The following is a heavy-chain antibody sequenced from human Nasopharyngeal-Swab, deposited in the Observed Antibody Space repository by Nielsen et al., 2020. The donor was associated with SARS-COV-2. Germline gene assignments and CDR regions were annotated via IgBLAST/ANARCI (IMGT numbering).Heavy chain of an antibody. D-gene: IGHD1-14*01. V-gene: IGHV3-48*01. J-gene: IGHJ4*02. Sequence: GEYLKISCAAYRFNFSIYSMNWVRKAPGKGLEWVSYISRSSSNIYYADSVRGRFSISRDTSKNTVYLQMNTLRADDTALYFCTRGLTGHIVQWNPSPYWGQGTLVTVSS. CDR3: TRGLTGHIVQWNPSPY. CDR2: ISRSSSNI. CDR1: RFNFSIYS.